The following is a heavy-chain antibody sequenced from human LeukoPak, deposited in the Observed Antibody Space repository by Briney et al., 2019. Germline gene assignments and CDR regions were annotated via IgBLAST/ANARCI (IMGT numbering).Heavy chain of an antibody. D-gene: IGHD3-22*01. J-gene: IGHJ4*02. Sequence: GGSLRLSCAASGFIVSHNYMTWVRQAPGKGLEWISVIYIDGTTYYADSVKGRFTISKDQANNTLYLQMNSLRAEDTAVYYCARDGRYYYDSSGYYLDYWGQGTLVTVSS. V-gene: IGHV3-53*01. CDR1: GFIVSHNY. CDR2: IYIDGTT. CDR3: ARDGRYYYDSSGYYLDY.